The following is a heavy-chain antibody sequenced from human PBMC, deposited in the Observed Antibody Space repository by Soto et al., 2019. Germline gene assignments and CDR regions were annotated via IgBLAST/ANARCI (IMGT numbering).Heavy chain of an antibody. V-gene: IGHV4-61*01. CDR2: IYYSGST. D-gene: IGHD3-16*01. J-gene: IGHJ4*02. CDR3: ARVGDGYTFWVPYFDY. Sequence: SETLSLTCTVSGGSVSSGSYYWSWIRQPPGKGLEWIGYIYYSGSTNYNPSLKSRVTISVDTSKNQFSLKLSSVTAADTAVYYCARVGDGYTFWVPYFDYWGQGTLVTVSS. CDR1: GGSVSSGSYY.